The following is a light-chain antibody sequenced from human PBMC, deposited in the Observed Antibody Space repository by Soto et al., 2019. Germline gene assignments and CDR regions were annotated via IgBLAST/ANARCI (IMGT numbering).Light chain of an antibody. CDR3: QQARSFPLT. Sequence: DIQMTQSPSSVSASVGDRVTITCRASQAISSWLAWYQQKPGRAPKLLIYSASSLQNGAPSRFTGSGSGTDFTLTITSLQPDDTAIYYCQQARSFPLTFGGGTKVDIK. CDR1: QAISSW. V-gene: IGKV1-12*01. J-gene: IGKJ4*01. CDR2: SAS.